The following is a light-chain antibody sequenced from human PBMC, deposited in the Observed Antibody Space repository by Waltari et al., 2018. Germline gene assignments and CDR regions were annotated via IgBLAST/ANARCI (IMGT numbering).Light chain of an antibody. V-gene: IGKV1-8*01. CDR1: QGISSY. Sequence: AIRMTQSPSSFSASTGDRVTITCRASQGISSYFAWYQQKPGKAPKLLIYAASTLQSGVPSRFSGSGSGTDFALTISCLQSEDFATYFCQQYYSYPYTFGQGTNLEIK. J-gene: IGKJ2*01. CDR3: QQYYSYPYT. CDR2: AAS.